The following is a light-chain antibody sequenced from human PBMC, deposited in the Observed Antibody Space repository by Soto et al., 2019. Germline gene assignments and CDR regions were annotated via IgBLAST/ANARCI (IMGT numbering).Light chain of an antibody. CDR1: SHDVGGYDY. Sequence: QSALTQPASVSGSPGQSITISCTGTSHDVGGYDYVSWFQQHPVKTPKLLIYEVTNRPSGVSDRFSGSKSGNTASLTISALQAEDEADYYCSSYTSRGPLVFGGGTKVTVL. J-gene: IGLJ3*02. V-gene: IGLV2-14*01. CDR3: SSYTSRGPLV. CDR2: EVT.